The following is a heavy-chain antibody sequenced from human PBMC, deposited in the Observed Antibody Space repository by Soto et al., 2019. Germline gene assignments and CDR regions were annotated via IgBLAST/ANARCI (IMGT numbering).Heavy chain of an antibody. CDR2: MYSNGNI. J-gene: IGHJ5*02. V-gene: IGHV4-59*01. CDR3: ASAGNWFDP. CDR1: GGSISNYY. Sequence: SETLSLTCNVSGGSISNYYWTCVRQSPEKGLEWIGYMYSNGNINYNPSLKSRVTISIDTSKNQFSLTLKSVTAADTAVYYCASAGNWFDPSGQAVSVTVSS.